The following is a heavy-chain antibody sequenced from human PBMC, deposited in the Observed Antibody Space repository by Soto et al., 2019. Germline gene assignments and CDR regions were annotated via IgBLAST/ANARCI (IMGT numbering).Heavy chain of an antibody. V-gene: IGHV1-3*01. CDR1: GYTFTSYA. CDR3: ASYYRPLGIWFGESTYGMDV. Sequence: ASVKVSCKASGYTFTSYAMHWVRQAPGQRLEWMGWINAGNGNTKYSQKFQGRVTITRDTSASTAYMELSSLRSEDTAVYYCASYYRPLGIWFGESTYGMDVWGQGTTVTVSS. CDR2: INAGNGNT. J-gene: IGHJ6*02. D-gene: IGHD3-10*01.